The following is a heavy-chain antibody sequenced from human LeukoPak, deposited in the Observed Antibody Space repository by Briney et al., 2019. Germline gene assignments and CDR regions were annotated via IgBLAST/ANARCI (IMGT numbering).Heavy chain of an antibody. V-gene: IGHV1-18*04. D-gene: IGHD5-18*01. Sequence: ASVKVSCKASGYTFTGYYMHWVRQAPGQGLEWMGWISTYNGNTNYAQNPQDRVTMTTDTSTSTAYMELRSLRSDDTAVYYCARGYSYGYRDYFDFWGQGTLVTVSS. J-gene: IGHJ4*02. CDR1: GYTFTGYY. CDR2: ISTYNGNT. CDR3: ARGYSYGYRDYFDF.